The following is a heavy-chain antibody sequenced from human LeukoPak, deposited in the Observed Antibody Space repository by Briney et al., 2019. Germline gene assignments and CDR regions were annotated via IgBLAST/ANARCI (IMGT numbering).Heavy chain of an antibody. CDR2: ISWNSGII. Sequence: GRSLRLSCAASGFNFEDFAMHWVRQVPGKGLEWVSGISWNSGIIGSADSVKGRFTISRDNAKNSLYLQMNSLRAEDTAVYYCAIAAAGTDYWGQGTLVTVSS. J-gene: IGHJ4*02. V-gene: IGHV3-9*01. D-gene: IGHD6-13*01. CDR1: GFNFEDFA. CDR3: AIAAAGTDY.